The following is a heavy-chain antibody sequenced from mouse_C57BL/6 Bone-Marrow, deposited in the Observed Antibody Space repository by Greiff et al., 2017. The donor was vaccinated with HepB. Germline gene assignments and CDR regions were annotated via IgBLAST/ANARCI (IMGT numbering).Heavy chain of an antibody. J-gene: IGHJ1*03. CDR1: DSEVFPIAY. D-gene: IGHD1-1*01. CDR3: ARRRATVVVRSYWYFDV. Sequence: SGSELRSPGSSVKLSCKDFDSEVFPIAYMSWVRQKPGHGFEWIGGILPSIGRTIYGEKFEDKATLDADTLSNTAYLELNSLTSEDSAIYYCARRRATVVVRSYWYFDVWGTGTTVTVSS. V-gene: IGHV15-2*01. CDR2: ILPSIGRT.